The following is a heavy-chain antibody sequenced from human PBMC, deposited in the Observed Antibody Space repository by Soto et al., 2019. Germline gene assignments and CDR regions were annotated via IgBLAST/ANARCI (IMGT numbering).Heavy chain of an antibody. V-gene: IGHV4-4*02. D-gene: IGHD6-13*01. Sequence: QVQLQESGPGLVKPSGTLSLTCAVSSGSISSSNWWSWVRQPPGKGLEWIGEIYHSGSTNYNPSLKSRVTISVDKSKNQFSLKLSSVTAADTAVYYCARVRYSSSWYEGGGYYYMDVWGKGTTVTVSS. J-gene: IGHJ6*03. CDR1: SGSISSSNW. CDR3: ARVRYSSSWYEGGGYYYMDV. CDR2: IYHSGST.